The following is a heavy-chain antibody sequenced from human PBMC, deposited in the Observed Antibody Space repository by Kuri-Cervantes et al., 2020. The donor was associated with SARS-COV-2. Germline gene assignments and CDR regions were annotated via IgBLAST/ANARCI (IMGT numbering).Heavy chain of an antibody. CDR1: GFTFKTYG. CDR3: ARVSSSSSPAFDI. CDR2: TRYDGNNQ. Sequence: LTCAASGFTFKTYGMHWVRQAPGKGLEWVAFTRYDGNNQYYGDSVKGRFSISRDNSKNTLYLHMNSLRAEDTAVYYCARVSSSSSPAFDIWGQGTMVTVSS. D-gene: IGHD6-6*01. J-gene: IGHJ3*02. V-gene: IGHV3-30*02.